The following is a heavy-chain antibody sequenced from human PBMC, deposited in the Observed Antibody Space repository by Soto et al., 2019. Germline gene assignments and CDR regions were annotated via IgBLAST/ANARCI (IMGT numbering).Heavy chain of an antibody. CDR1: GYTFTNHA. CDR3: ARGSTPDISVAGTS. Sequence: GASVKVSCKTSGYTFTNHAMHWVRQAPGQRLEWMGWINTDTGYRKYSQKFQGRVTITRDTSASTAYMELNSLRSEDTAVYYCARGSTPDISVAGTSWGQGTLVTVSS. J-gene: IGHJ4*02. V-gene: IGHV1-3*04. D-gene: IGHD6-19*01. CDR2: INTDTGYR.